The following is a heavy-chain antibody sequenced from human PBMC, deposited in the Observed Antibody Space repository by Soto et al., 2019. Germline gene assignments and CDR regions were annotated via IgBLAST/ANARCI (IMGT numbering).Heavy chain of an antibody. J-gene: IGHJ4*02. CDR2: SGSSGRA. D-gene: IGHD1-1*01. CDR3: AKATGTTLY. V-gene: IGHV3-23*01. Sequence: EVLLLVSGGGLVEPGGTLRLSCESSGFTFSSYAMTWVRQATGKWLEWVSASGSSGRAFYSDSMKGRFTISRKDSRNTMYLQLHSPKVDDTAVYFCAKATGTTLYWGQGTLVTVSS. CDR1: GFTFSSYA.